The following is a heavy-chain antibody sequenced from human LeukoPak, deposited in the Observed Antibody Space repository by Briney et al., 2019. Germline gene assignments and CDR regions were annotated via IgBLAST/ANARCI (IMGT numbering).Heavy chain of an antibody. J-gene: IGHJ4*02. CDR1: GFTFDDYA. Sequence: GGSLRLSCAASGFTFDDYAMHWVRQVPGKGLEWVSLISGDGDSTYYVDSVKGRFTISRDNSKNSLYLYMDSLRTEDTALYYCAKAEYGGNSKPFEHWGQGTLVTVSS. V-gene: IGHV3-43*02. CDR2: ISGDGDST. D-gene: IGHD4-23*01. CDR3: AKAEYGGNSKPFEH.